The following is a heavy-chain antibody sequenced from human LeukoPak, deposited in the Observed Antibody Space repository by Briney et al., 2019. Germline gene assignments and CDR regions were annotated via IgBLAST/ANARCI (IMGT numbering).Heavy chain of an antibody. V-gene: IGHV3-74*01. D-gene: IGHD3-10*01. CDR2: INRDGSTT. CDR3: ARDKKSGESSEIDY. CDR1: GFTFRNYW. Sequence: GGSLRLSCAASGFTFRNYWVHWVRQAPGKGLVWVSRINRDGSTTNYADSVKGRFTISRDNAKNTLNLQMNSLRAEDTAVYYCARDKKSGESSEIDYWGQGTLVTVSS. J-gene: IGHJ4*02.